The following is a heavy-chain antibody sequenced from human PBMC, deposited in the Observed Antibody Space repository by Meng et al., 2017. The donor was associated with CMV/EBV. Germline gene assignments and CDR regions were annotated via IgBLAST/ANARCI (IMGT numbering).Heavy chain of an antibody. CDR3: ARSTTHVDTAMPNRGYYYGMDV. D-gene: IGHD5-18*01. Sequence: SVKVSCKASGGTFSSYAISWVRQAPGQGLEWMGGIIPIFGTANYAQKFQGRVTITTDESTSIAYMELSSLRSEDTAVYYCARSTTHVDTAMPNRGYYYGMDVWGQGTTVTVSS. CDR1: GGTFSSYA. J-gene: IGHJ6*02. V-gene: IGHV1-69*05. CDR2: IIPIFGTA.